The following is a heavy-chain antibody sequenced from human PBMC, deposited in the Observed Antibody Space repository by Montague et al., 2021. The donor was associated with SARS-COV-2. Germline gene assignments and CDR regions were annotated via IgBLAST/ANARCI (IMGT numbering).Heavy chain of an antibody. V-gene: IGHV4-59*08. J-gene: IGHJ2*01. CDR2: ISSNGKT. CDR3: ARRGYYDSAGYHWHLDL. CDR1: GGSINDHY. Sequence: SETLSLTCTVSGGSINDHYRSWIRQSPGKGLEWIGYISSNGKTNYNPSLKRRVTLSADASRNEFSLKPDSVTAADTAVYFCARRGYYDSAGYHWHLDLWGRGMLVTVSS. D-gene: IGHD3-22*01.